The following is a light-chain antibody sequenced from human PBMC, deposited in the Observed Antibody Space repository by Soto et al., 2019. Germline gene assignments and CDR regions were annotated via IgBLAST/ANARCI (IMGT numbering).Light chain of an antibody. CDR1: GFNIGSYT. V-gene: IGLV1-44*01. CDR3: AAWDDSLSGLV. Sequence: QSVLTQPPSASGTPGQRVTISCSGSGFNIGSYTVHWYQQLPGTAPKLLIYSDNQRPSGVPDRFSGSKSGTSASLAISGLQSEDEADYYCAAWDDSLSGLVIGGGTKVTVL. J-gene: IGLJ2*01. CDR2: SDN.